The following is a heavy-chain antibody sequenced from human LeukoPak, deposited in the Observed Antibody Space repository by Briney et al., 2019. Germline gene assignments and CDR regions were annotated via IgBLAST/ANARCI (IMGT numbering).Heavy chain of an antibody. CDR1: GFTXXNYW. V-gene: IGHV3-7*01. CDR2: IKLDGSDK. D-gene: IGHD6-19*01. J-gene: IGHJ4*02. CDR3: ARVGQWLPDY. Sequence: SGFTXXNYWRRWVGQAPGKGREWVANIKLDGSDKYYVASVKGRFTISRDNAKNSVYLQMNSLRAEDTAVYYCARVGQWLPDYWGQGTLVTVSS.